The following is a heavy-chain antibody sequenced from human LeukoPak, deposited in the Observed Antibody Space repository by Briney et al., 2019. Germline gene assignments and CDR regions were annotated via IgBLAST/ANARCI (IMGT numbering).Heavy chain of an antibody. J-gene: IGHJ4*02. D-gene: IGHD3-10*01. CDR2: IHPNSGGT. CDR1: GYTFTGYY. Sequence: GASVKVSCKASGYTFTGYYMHWVRQAPGQGLEWMGWIHPNSGGTNYAQNFQGRVSMTTDTSISTVYMELSRLRSDDTAVYYCARDYYGSGTYYKDYWGQGTLVTVPS. CDR3: ARDYYGSGTYYKDY. V-gene: IGHV1-2*02.